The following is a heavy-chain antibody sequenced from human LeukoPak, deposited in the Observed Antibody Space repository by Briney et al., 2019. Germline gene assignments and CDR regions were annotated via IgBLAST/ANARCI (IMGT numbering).Heavy chain of an antibody. V-gene: IGHV3-48*03. D-gene: IGHD3-9*01. CDR1: GLTFSDYE. J-gene: IGHJ5*02. Sequence: GGSLRLSCAASGLTFSDYEMNWARQAPGKGLEWVSHISGTGTTIHYADSVKGRFTISRDNAKSSLFLQMNSLRVEDTAVYYCARHLTGYYISWGQGTLVTVSS. CDR2: ISGTGTTI. CDR3: ARHLTGYYIS.